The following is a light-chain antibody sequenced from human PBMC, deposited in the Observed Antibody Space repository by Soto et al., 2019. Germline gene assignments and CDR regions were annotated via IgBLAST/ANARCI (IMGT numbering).Light chain of an antibody. Sequence: DIQMSLSPARKSGSVGNRVNITCRASQTISSWLAWYQQKPGKAPKLLIYKASTLKSGVPSRFSGSGSGTEFTLTICSLQPDDFATNYCQQYKVDAWMFGQGTKVDIK. CDR2: KAS. CDR1: QTISSW. V-gene: IGKV1-5*03. CDR3: QQYKVDAWM. J-gene: IGKJ1*01.